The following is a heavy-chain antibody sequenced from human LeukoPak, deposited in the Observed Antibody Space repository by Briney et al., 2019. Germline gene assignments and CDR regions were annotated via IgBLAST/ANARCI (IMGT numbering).Heavy chain of an antibody. CDR1: GYTFTGYY. CDR2: INPNSGCT. CDR3: ARAERLSYSYGLIYGGIPDY. D-gene: IGHD5-18*01. Sequence: ASVNVSCKASGYTFTGYYMHWVRQAPGQGLEWMGWINPNSGCTNHAQKFQGRVTMTRDTSISTAYMELSRLRSDDTAVYYCARAERLSYSYGLIYGGIPDYWGQGTLVTVSS. J-gene: IGHJ4*02. V-gene: IGHV1-2*02.